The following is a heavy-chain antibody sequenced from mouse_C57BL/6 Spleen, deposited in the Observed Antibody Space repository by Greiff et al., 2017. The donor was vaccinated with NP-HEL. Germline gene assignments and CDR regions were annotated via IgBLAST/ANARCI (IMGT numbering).Heavy chain of an antibody. D-gene: IGHD2-1*01. CDR1: GFTFSSYG. CDR3: ARDGGNYSYYFDY. V-gene: IGHV5-6*01. Sequence: EVQLVESGGDLVKPGGSLKLSCAASGFTFSSYGMSWVRQTPDKRLEWVATISSGGSYTYYPDSVKGRFTISRDNAKNTLYLQMSSLKSEDTAMYYCARDGGNYSYYFDYWGQGTTLTVSS. J-gene: IGHJ2*01. CDR2: ISSGGSYT.